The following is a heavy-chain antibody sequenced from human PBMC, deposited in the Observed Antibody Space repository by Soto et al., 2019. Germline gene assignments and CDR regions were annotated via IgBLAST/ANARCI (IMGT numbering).Heavy chain of an antibody. CDR1: WFSLSTSGVG. CDR3: AHLVVAGTTYYFDS. V-gene: IGHV2-5*02. D-gene: IGHD1-7*01. CDR2: IYWDDDK. Sequence: SGPTLVNPTQTLTLTCTFSWFSLSTSGVGVGWIRQPPGKALEWLTFIYWDDDKRNSPFLKSRLTITKDTSKNQVVLTMTNMDPVDTATYYCAHLVVAGTTYYFDSWGQGTLVTVSS. J-gene: IGHJ4*02.